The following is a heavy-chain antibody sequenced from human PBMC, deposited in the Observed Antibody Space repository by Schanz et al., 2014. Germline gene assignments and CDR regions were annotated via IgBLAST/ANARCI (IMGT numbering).Heavy chain of an antibody. Sequence: DVQLVDSGGGLVQPGGSLRLSCAASGFTVSNSYIHWVRQAPGKGLEWVSTIYSSGSTYYADSVRGRFTISRDNSMNTLYLQMKSLRVEDTAVYYCVKDPDKYNWNDVEGMDVWGPGTTVTVSS. CDR1: GFTVSNSY. CDR3: VKDPDKYNWNDVEGMDV. CDR2: IYSSGST. V-gene: IGHV3-53*01. J-gene: IGHJ6*01. D-gene: IGHD1-1*01.